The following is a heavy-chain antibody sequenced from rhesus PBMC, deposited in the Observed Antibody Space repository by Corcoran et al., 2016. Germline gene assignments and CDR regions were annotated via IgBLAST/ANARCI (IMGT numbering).Heavy chain of an antibody. Sequence: QVQLQESGPGLVKPSETLSLTCAVSGGSISGYYWSWIRQPPGKGLEWIGRIDGSGGSTDYHPALKSRVTISTDTSKNQFSLKLSSVTAADTAVYYCATRYYNFWSGSFDAFDFWGQGLRVTVSS. J-gene: IGHJ3*01. CDR2: IDGSGGST. CDR3: ATRYYNFWSGSFDAFDF. CDR1: GGSISGYY. V-gene: IGHV4-160*01. D-gene: IGHD3-3*01.